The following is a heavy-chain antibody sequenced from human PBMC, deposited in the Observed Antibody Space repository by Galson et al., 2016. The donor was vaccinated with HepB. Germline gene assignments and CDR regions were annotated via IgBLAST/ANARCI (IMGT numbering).Heavy chain of an antibody. V-gene: IGHV1-18*04. CDR2: INSYNGNT. CDR1: GYTFTSYG. CDR3: ASRYGSGSSNWFDP. J-gene: IGHJ5*02. D-gene: IGHD3-10*01. Sequence: SKASGYTFTSYGISWLRQAPGQGLEWMGWINSYNGNTNYAPKPQGGVTMTTDTSTSTAYMELGSMRSDDTAVYYCASRYGSGSSNWFDPWGRGTLVTVSS.